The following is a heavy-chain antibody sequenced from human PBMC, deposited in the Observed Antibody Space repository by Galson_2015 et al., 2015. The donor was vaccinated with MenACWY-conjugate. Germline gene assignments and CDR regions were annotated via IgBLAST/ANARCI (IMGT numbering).Heavy chain of an antibody. CDR1: GFTFSDYY. D-gene: IGHD6-13*01. CDR2: ISSSSSYT. Sequence: SLRLSCAASGFTFSDYYMSWIRQAPGKGLEWVSYISSSSSYTNYADSVKGRFTISRDNAKNSLYLQMNSLRAEDTAVYYCARLSMGQLVEVWGQGTLVTVSS. J-gene: IGHJ4*02. CDR3: ARLSMGQLVEV. V-gene: IGHV3-11*06.